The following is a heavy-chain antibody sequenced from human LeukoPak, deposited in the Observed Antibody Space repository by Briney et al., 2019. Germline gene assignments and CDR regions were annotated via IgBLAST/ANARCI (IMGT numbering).Heavy chain of an antibody. Sequence: SETLSLTCAVSGGSISSGGYYWSWIRQHPGKGLEWIGYIYYSGSTYYNPSLKSRVTISVDTSKIQFSLKLSSVTAADTAVYYCARLRLGQWLEFAYWGQGTLVTVSS. CDR1: GGSISSGGYY. CDR2: IYYSGST. V-gene: IGHV4-31*11. CDR3: ARLRLGQWLEFAY. J-gene: IGHJ4*02. D-gene: IGHD6-19*01.